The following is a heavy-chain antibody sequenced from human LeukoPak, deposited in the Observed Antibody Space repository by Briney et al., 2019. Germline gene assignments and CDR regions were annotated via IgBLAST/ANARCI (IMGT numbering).Heavy chain of an antibody. CDR2: ISSSGSTI. V-gene: IGHV3-11*01. CDR1: GFTFSDYY. J-gene: IGHJ6*03. D-gene: IGHD3-22*01. Sequence: GGSLRLSCAASGFTFSDYYMSWIRQAPGKGLEWVSYISSSGSTIYYADSVKGRFTISRDNAKNSLYLQMNSLRAEDTAVYYCARDSSGYYYGSSYYYYYMDVWGKGTTVTVSS. CDR3: ARDSSGYYYGSSYYYYYMDV.